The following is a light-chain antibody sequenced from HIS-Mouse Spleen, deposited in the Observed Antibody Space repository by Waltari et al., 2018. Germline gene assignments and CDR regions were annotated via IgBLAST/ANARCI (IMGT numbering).Light chain of an antibody. Sequence: SYVLTQPPSVSVAPGQTARITCGGNNIGRKSVNWYQQKPGQAPVLVVYDDSDRPSGVPERFSGSNSGNTATLTISRVEAEDEAGYYCQVWDSSSDPVVFGGGTKLTVL. CDR3: QVWDSSSDPVV. J-gene: IGLJ2*01. CDR2: DDS. V-gene: IGLV3-21*02. CDR1: NIGRKS.